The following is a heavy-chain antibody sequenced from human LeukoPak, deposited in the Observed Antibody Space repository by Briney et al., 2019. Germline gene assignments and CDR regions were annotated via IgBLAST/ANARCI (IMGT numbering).Heavy chain of an antibody. CDR3: ARQERTYYYDSSGYSDAFDI. CDR1: GGSISSSSYY. CDR2: IYNSGST. V-gene: IGHV4-39*01. D-gene: IGHD3-22*01. J-gene: IGHJ3*02. Sequence: SETLSLTCTVSGGSISSSSYYWGWIRQPPGKGLEWIGSIYNSGSTYYNPSLKSRVTISVDTSKNQFSLNLSSVTAADTAVYYCARQERTYYYDSSGYSDAFDIWGQGTMVTVSS.